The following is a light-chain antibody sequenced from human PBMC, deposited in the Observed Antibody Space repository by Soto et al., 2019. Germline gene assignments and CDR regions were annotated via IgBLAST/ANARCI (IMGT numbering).Light chain of an antibody. CDR2: EVS. CDR3: CSYAGFSVV. CDR1: SSDVGSYNL. Sequence: QSVLTQPASVSGSPGQSITISCTGTSSDVGSYNLVSWYQQHPGKAPKLMIYEVSKRPSGVSNRFSGSKSGNTASLTISGLQAEDEADYYCCSYAGFSVVFGGGTKLTVL. V-gene: IGLV2-23*02. J-gene: IGLJ2*01.